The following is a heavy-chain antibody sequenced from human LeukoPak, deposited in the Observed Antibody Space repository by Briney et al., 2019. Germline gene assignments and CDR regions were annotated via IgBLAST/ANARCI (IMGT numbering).Heavy chain of an antibody. V-gene: IGHV4-61*02. Sequence: PSETLSLTCTVSGGSISSGSYYWSWIRQPAGKGLEWIGRIYTSGSTNYNPSLKSRVTISVDTSKNQFSLKLSSVTAADTAVYYCARGRRWYSSSWSSPHTLHYYYYYMDVWGKGTTVTVSS. J-gene: IGHJ6*03. D-gene: IGHD6-13*01. CDR2: IYTSGST. CDR3: ARGRRWYSSSWSSPHTLHYYYYYMDV. CDR1: GGSISSGSYY.